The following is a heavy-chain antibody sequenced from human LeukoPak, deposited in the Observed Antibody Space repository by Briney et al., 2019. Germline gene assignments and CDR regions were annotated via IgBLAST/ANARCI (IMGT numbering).Heavy chain of an antibody. CDR2: IKEDGSEK. Sequence: GSLRLSCVASGFTFSSYWMSWVRQAPGKGLEWVANIKEDGSEKYYVDSVRGRFTLSRGNAENSLYLQMNSLRAEDTAVYYCARDHHDVLTGYYSNYYNYYYMDVWAKGPWSPSP. CDR1: GFTFSSYW. D-gene: IGHD3-9*01. J-gene: IGHJ6*03. CDR3: ARDHHDVLTGYYSNYYNYYYMDV. V-gene: IGHV3-7*01.